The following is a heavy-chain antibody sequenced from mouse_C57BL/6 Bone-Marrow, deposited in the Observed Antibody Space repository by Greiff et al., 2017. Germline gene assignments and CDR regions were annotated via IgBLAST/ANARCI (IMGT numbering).Heavy chain of an antibody. J-gene: IGHJ4*01. Sequence: QVQLQQSGAELVKPGASVKISCKASGYAFSSYWMNWVKQRPGKGLEWIGQIYPGDGDTNYNGKFKGKATLTADKSSSTAYMQLSSLTSEDSAVYFGAREELPYDSNYCYAMDYWGQGTSVTVSA. CDR2: IYPGDGDT. D-gene: IGHD2-5*01. CDR1: GYAFSSYW. CDR3: AREELPYDSNYCYAMDY. V-gene: IGHV1-80*01.